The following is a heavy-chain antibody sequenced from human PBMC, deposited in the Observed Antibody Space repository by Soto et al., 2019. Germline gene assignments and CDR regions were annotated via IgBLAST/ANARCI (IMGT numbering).Heavy chain of an antibody. Sequence: SETLSLTCTVSGGSISSGGYYWSWIRQHPGKGLEWIGYIYYSGSTYYNPSLKSRVTISVDTSKNQFSLKLSSVTAADTAVYYCARVWHDFWSGYYPIYYYYGMDVWGQGTTVTVSS. V-gene: IGHV4-31*03. CDR3: ARVWHDFWSGYYPIYYYYGMDV. D-gene: IGHD3-3*01. CDR2: IYYSGST. J-gene: IGHJ6*02. CDR1: GGSISSGGYY.